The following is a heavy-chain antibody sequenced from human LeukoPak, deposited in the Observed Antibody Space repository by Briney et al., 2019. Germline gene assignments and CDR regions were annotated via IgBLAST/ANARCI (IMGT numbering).Heavy chain of an antibody. CDR3: ARGQYYDILTGYLT. Sequence: GSLRLSCAASGFTFSSYAMSWVRQAPGKGLEWIGYIYYSGSTNYNPSLKSRVTISVDTSKNQFSLKLSSVTAADTAVYYCARGQYYDILTGYLTWGQGTLVTVSS. J-gene: IGHJ4*02. CDR1: GFTFSSYA. CDR2: IYYSGST. D-gene: IGHD3-9*01. V-gene: IGHV4-59*01.